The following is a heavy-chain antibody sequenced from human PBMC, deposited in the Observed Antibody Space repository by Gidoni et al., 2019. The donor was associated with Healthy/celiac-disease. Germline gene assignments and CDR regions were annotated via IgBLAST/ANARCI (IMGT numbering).Heavy chain of an antibody. V-gene: IGHV3-43*01. CDR3: AKEGEEYIVVVPAASFFDY. D-gene: IGHD2-2*01. Sequence: EVQLVESGGVVVQPGGSLRLSCAASGFTFDDYTMPWVRQAPGKGLEWVSLISWDGGSTYYSDSVKGRFTISRDNSKNSLYLQMNSLRTEDTALYYCAKEGEEYIVVVPAASFFDYWGQGTLVTVSS. CDR1: GFTFDDYT. CDR2: ISWDGGST. J-gene: IGHJ4*02.